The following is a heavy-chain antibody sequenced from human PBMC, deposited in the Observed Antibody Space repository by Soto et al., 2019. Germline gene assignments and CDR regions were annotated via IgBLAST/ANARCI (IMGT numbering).Heavy chain of an antibody. CDR1: GFTFSSYA. D-gene: IGHD2-8*01. CDR3: AKRGDMCPNAVCRALDY. Sequence: QVELVESGGGVVQPGRSLRLSCAASGFTFSSYAMHWVRQAPGKGLEWVAVTSGDGGIKYYADSVKGRFTISRDNSKNTLSLQLDSLRADDTAVYHCAKRGDMCPNAVCRALDYWGQGILVTVSS. CDR2: TSGDGGIK. J-gene: IGHJ4*02. V-gene: IGHV3-30*18.